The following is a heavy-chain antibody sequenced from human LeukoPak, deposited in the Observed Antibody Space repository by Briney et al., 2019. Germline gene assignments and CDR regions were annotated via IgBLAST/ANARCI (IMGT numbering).Heavy chain of an antibody. Sequence: GGSLRLSCAASGFTFSSYAMHWVRQAPGEGLEYVSAISSNGGSTYYANSVKGRFTISRDNSKNTLYLQMGSLRAEDMAVYYCARLSTSPYDYWGQGTLVTVSS. CDR3: ARLSTSPYDY. CDR2: ISSNGGST. J-gene: IGHJ4*02. CDR1: GFTFSSYA. V-gene: IGHV3-64*01.